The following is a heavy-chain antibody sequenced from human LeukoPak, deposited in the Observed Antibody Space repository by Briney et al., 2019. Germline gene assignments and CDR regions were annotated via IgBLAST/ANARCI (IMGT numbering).Heavy chain of an antibody. CDR2: IIPIFGTA. D-gene: IGHD3-10*01. Sequence: GASVKVSCKASGGTFSSYAISWVRQAPGQGLEWMGGIIPIFGTANYAQKFQGRVTITADESTSTAYMELSSLRSEDTAVYYCARLVWFGDTATNWGQGTLVTVSS. CDR1: GGTFSSYA. V-gene: IGHV1-69*13. J-gene: IGHJ4*02. CDR3: ARLVWFGDTATN.